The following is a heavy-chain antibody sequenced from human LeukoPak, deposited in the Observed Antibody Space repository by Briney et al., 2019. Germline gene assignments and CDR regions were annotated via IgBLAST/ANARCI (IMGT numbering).Heavy chain of an antibody. D-gene: IGHD3-16*01. J-gene: IGHJ4*02. V-gene: IGHV3-7*05. CDR1: GFSISSYW. CDR2: IKQDGSET. Sequence: GGSLKLSCTASGFSISSYWMNWVRQAPGKGLEWVANIKQDGSETKYVDYLKGRFTISRDNAKNSVYLQMNSLRAEDTAVYYCTGGAGLLTDYWGQGTLVTVSS. CDR3: TGGAGLLTDY.